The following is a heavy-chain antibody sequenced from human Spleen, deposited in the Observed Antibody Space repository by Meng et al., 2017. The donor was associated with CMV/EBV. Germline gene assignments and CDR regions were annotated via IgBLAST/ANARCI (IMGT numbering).Heavy chain of an antibody. CDR1: GSFSGYY. Sequence: GSFSGYYWSWFRQPPGEGLGWIGEINHNGNTNYNPSLKRRVTISVDTSKHQFSLKLTSVTAADTAVYYCARYGIYYYDSSGYSGFDYWGQGTLVTVSS. J-gene: IGHJ4*02. D-gene: IGHD3-22*01. CDR3: ARYGIYYYDSSGYSGFDY. V-gene: IGHV4-34*01. CDR2: INHNGNT.